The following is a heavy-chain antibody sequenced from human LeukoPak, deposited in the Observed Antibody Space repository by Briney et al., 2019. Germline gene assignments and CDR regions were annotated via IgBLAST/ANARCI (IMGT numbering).Heavy chain of an antibody. Sequence: GGSLRLSCVASGLTVSSNYMSWVRQAPGKGLEWVSVIYSSGDTYYADSVKGRFTISRDSSKNTLYLQMNSLRAEDTAVYYCAKAGGYLWDYFDYWGQGTLVTVSS. CDR3: AKAGGYLWDYFDY. CDR2: IYSSGDT. CDR1: GLTVSSNY. J-gene: IGHJ4*02. D-gene: IGHD2/OR15-2a*01. V-gene: IGHV3-66*01.